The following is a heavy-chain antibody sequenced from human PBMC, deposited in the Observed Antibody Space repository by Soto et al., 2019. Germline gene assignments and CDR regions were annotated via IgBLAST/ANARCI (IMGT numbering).Heavy chain of an antibody. CDR3: ASTKGGGDCGGDCFYFDY. D-gene: IGHD2-21*02. J-gene: IGHJ4*02. Sequence: SETLSLTCTVSGGSISSYYWSWIRQPPGKGLEWIGYIYYSGSTNYNSSLKSRVTISVDTSKNQFSLKLSSVTAADTAVYYCASTKGGGDCGGDCFYFDYWGQGTLVTVSS. CDR2: IYYSGST. V-gene: IGHV4-59*01. CDR1: GGSISSYY.